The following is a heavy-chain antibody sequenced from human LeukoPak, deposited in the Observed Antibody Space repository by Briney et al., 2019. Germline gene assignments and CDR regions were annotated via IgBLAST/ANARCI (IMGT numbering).Heavy chain of an antibody. CDR3: ALSRDVLRFLEWSYLDY. J-gene: IGHJ4*02. CDR2: INPNSGGT. D-gene: IGHD3-3*01. Sequence: GASVKVSCKASGYTFTGYYMHWVRQAPGQGLEWMGWINPNSGGTNYAQKFQGRVTMNRDTSISTAYMELSRLRSDDTAVYYCALSRDVLRFLEWSYLDYWGQGTLVTVSS. CDR1: GYTFTGYY. V-gene: IGHV1-2*02.